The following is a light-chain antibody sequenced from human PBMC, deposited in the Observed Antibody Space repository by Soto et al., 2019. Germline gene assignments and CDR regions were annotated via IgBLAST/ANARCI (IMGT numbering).Light chain of an antibody. Sequence: IQLTQSPSSLSASVGDRVTITCRASQGISSYLAWYQQKPGKAPKLLIYGASTLEGGVPFRFSGSESGTDFTLIISSVQPEDFANYYCQQLNTYPITFGQGTRLEIK. CDR1: QGISSY. CDR3: QQLNTYPIT. J-gene: IGKJ5*01. CDR2: GAS. V-gene: IGKV1-9*01.